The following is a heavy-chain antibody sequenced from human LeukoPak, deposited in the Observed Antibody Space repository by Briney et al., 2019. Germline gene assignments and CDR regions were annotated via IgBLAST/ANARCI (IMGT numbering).Heavy chain of an antibody. CDR1: GFTFSSYA. CDR2: ISGSGGST. Sequence: GGSLRSPCAASGFTFSSYAMSWVRQAPGKGLEWVSAISGSGGSTYYADSVKGRFTISRDNSKNTLYLQMNSLRAEDTAVYYCAKPGRAAAGFPNYYMDVWGKRTTVTVSS. J-gene: IGHJ6*03. V-gene: IGHV3-23*01. CDR3: AKPGRAAAGFPNYYMDV. D-gene: IGHD6-13*01.